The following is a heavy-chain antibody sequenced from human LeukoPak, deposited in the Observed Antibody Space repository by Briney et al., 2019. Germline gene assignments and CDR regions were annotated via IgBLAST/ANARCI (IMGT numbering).Heavy chain of an antibody. J-gene: IGHJ4*02. CDR2: ISSSSSYI. CDR1: GFTFSSYS. V-gene: IGHV3-21*01. Sequence: GGSLRLSCAASGFTFSSYSMNWVRQAPGKGLEWVSSISSSSSYIYYADSVKGRFTISRDNAKNSLYLQMNSLRAEDTAVYYCARDSRYDILTGPLDYWGQGTLVTVSS. D-gene: IGHD3-9*01. CDR3: ARDSRYDILTGPLDY.